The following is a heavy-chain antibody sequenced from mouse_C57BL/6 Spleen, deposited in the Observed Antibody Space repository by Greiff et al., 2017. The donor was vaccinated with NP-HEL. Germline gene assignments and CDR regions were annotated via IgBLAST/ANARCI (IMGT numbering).Heavy chain of an antibody. V-gene: IGHV5-4*01. D-gene: IGHD1-1*01. CDR1: GFTFSSYA. J-gene: IGHJ4*01. Sequence: EVNVVESGGGLVKPGGSLKLSCAASGFTFSSYAMSWVRQTPEKRLEWVATIIDGGSYTYYPDNVKGRFTISRDNAKNNLYLQMSHLKSEDTAMYYCAREGYYGSTPYAMDYWGQGTSVTVSS. CDR2: IIDGGSYT. CDR3: AREGYYGSTPYAMDY.